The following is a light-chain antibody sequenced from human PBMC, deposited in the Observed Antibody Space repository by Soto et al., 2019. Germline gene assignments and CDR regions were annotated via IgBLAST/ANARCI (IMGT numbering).Light chain of an antibody. CDR3: QQYVSSVT. J-gene: IGKJ1*01. V-gene: IGKV3-20*01. CDR1: QSVASSF. CDR2: GAS. Sequence: EIVLTQSPGSLSLSPGERATLSCRASQSVASSFFAWYQQKPGQALTLLIYGASNRATGIPDRFSGSGSGTDFTLTISRLEPEDFAVYYCQQYVSSVTFGQGTKVEIK.